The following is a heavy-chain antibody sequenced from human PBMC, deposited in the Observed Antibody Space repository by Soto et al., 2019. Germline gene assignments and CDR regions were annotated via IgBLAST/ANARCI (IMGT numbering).Heavy chain of an antibody. CDR2: ISSNGGST. CDR3: VKNRAYDYVWGSYRPSDFDY. D-gene: IGHD3-16*02. V-gene: IGHV3-64D*08. CDR1: GFTFSSYA. Sequence: GGSLRLSCSASGFTFSSYAMHWVRQAPGKGLEYVSAISSNGGSTYYADSVKGRFTISRDNSKNTLYLQMSSLRAEDTAVYYCVKNRAYDYVWGSYRPSDFDYWGQGTLVTVSS. J-gene: IGHJ4*02.